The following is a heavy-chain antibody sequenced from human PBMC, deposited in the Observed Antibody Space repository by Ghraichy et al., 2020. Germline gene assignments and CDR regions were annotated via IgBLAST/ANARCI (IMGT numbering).Heavy chain of an antibody. Sequence: ASVKVSCKASGYTFISYAMNWVRQAPGQGLEWMGWINTNTGNPTYAQGFTGRFVFSLDTSVSTAYLQISSLRADDTAVFYCAREGGTDCGGDCFYNFHHWGQGTRVTVSS. CDR2: INTNTGNP. CDR3: AREGGTDCGGDCFYNFHH. D-gene: IGHD2-21*02. CDR1: GYTFISYA. V-gene: IGHV7-4-1*02. J-gene: IGHJ1*01.